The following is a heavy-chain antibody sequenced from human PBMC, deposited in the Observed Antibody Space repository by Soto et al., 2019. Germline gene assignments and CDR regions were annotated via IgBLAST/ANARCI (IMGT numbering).Heavy chain of an antibody. J-gene: IGHJ6*02. CDR2: ISSSGSTI. V-gene: IGHV3-48*03. Sequence: PGGSLRLSCAASGFTFSSYEMNWVRQAPGKGLEWVSYISSSGSTIYYADSVKGRFTISRDNAKNSLYLQMNSLRAEDTAVYYCARALYDFWSGYYYYYYYGMDVWGQGTTVTVSS. D-gene: IGHD3-3*01. CDR3: ARALYDFWSGYYYYYYYGMDV. CDR1: GFTFSSYE.